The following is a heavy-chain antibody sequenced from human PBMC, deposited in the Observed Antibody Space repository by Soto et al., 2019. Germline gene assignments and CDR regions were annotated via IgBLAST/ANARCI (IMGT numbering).Heavy chain of an antibody. CDR2: ISYDGSNK. Sequence: QVQLVESGGGVVQPGRSLRLSCAASGFTFSSYGMHWVRQAPGKGLEWVAVISYDGSNKYYADSVKGRFTISRDNSKNTLYLQMNSLRAEDTAVYYCARGRCSSTSCYGVDYWGQGTLVTVSS. D-gene: IGHD2-2*01. CDR1: GFTFSSYG. V-gene: IGHV3-30*03. CDR3: ARGRCSSTSCYGVDY. J-gene: IGHJ4*02.